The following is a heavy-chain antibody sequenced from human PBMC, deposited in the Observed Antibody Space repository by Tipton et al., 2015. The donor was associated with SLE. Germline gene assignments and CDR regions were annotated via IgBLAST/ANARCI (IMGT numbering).Heavy chain of an antibody. J-gene: IGHJ1*01. D-gene: IGHD6-19*01. CDR2: IKSKTDGGTT. Sequence: SGFTFSNAWMSWVRQAPGKGLEWVGRIKSKTDGGTTDYAAPVKGRFTISRDDSKNTLYLQMNSLKTEDTAVYYCTTDRPPGGAVAGLLKFQHWGQGTLVTVSS. CDR1: GFTFSNAW. V-gene: IGHV3-15*01. CDR3: TTDRPPGGAVAGLLKFQH.